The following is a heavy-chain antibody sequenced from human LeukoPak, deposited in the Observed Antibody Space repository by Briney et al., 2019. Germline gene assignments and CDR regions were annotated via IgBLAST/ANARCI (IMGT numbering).Heavy chain of an antibody. Sequence: PGGSLRLSCVVSGFTFSNAWLNWVRQAPGKGLMWVSRIKTDGSTDYADSVKGRFTISRDNAKNTLYLQMNSLRADDTAVYYCARDWYHSFDYWGQGILVTVSS. CDR1: GFTFSNAW. D-gene: IGHD1-14*01. V-gene: IGHV3-74*01. CDR3: ARDWYHSFDY. J-gene: IGHJ4*02. CDR2: IKTDGST.